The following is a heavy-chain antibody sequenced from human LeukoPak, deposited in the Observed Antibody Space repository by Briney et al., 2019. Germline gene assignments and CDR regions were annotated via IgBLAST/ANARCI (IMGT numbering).Heavy chain of an antibody. CDR1: GFSVSSVYY. Sequence: SETLSLTCTVSGFSVSSVYYWGWIRQPPGKGLEWIGEINHSGSTNYNPSLKSRVTISVDTSKNQFSLKLSSVTAADTAVYYCARGEYYYDNWGQGTLVTVSS. CDR3: ARGEYYYDN. J-gene: IGHJ4*02. V-gene: IGHV4-38-2*02. CDR2: INHSGST. D-gene: IGHD3-10*01.